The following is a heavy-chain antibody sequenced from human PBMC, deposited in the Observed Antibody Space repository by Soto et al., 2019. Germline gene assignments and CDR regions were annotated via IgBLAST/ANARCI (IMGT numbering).Heavy chain of an antibody. D-gene: IGHD5-18*01. CDR1: SGSVSSGTYY. CDR2: IYSSGST. V-gene: IGHV4-61*01. Sequence: QVQLQESGPGLVKPSETLSLTCSVSSGSVSSGTYYWSWIRQPPGRGLEWIGHIYSSGSTNYNPSVKIRVTISVDTSKNQFSLILSSVTAAYTAMYYCATDSEAAGYHYWGQGTLVTVSS. J-gene: IGHJ4*02. CDR3: ATDSEAAGYHY.